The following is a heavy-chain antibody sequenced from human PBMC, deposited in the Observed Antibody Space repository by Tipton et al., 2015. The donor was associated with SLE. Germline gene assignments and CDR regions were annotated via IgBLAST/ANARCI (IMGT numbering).Heavy chain of an antibody. D-gene: IGHD3-16*01. CDR2: ISWNSGSI. J-gene: IGHJ4*02. CDR3: AKGGGDY. CDR1: GFTFDDYA. V-gene: IGHV3-9*01. Sequence: SLRLSCAASGFTFDDYAMHWVRQAPGKGLEWVSGISWNSGSIGHADSVKGRFTISRDNAKNSLYLQMNSLRAEDTALYYCAKGGGDYWGQGTLVTVSS.